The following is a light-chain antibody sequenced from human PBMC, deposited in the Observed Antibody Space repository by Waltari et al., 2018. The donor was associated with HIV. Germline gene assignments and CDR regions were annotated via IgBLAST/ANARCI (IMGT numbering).Light chain of an antibody. CDR3: MQGSHLYT. CDR1: RSLVYSDGNTY. CDR2: KIS. Sequence: DVVMTQSPLSLTVALGQPASISCRSSRSLVYSDGNTYLNWFHQRPGQSPRRLIYKISNRDSGVPDRFSGSGSGTDFTLKISRVEAEDVGIYYCMQGSHLYTFGQGTKLEIK. V-gene: IGKV2-30*01. J-gene: IGKJ2*01.